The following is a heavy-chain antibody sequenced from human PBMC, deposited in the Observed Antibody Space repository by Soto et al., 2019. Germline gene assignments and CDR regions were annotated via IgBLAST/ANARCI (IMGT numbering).Heavy chain of an antibody. CDR3: ARVRNGDWYFDY. CDR2: INTDGSTT. V-gene: IGHV3-74*01. D-gene: IGHD4-17*01. J-gene: IGHJ4*02. CDR1: GFTFSDYW. Sequence: EVQLVESGGGLVQPGGSLRLSCAASGFTFSDYWMHWVRQVPGTGLVWVSRINTDGSTTTYADSVQGRFTISRDNAKNTVYLQMNSRRAEDTAVYYCARVRNGDWYFDYWGQGTLVTVSS.